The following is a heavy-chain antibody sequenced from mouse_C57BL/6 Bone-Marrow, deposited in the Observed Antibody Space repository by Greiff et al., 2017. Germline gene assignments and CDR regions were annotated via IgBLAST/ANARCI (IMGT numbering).Heavy chain of an antibody. V-gene: IGHV1-55*01. D-gene: IGHD2-4*01. CDR2: IYPGSGST. CDR3: AREGYDYPAWFAY. CDR1: GYTFTSYW. J-gene: IGHJ3*01. Sequence: QVQLQQSGAELVKPGASVKMSCKASGYTFTSYWITWVKQRPGQGLEWIGDIYPGSGSTNYNEKFKSKATLTVDTSSSTAYMQLSSLTSEDSAVYYCAREGYDYPAWFAYWGQGTLVTVSA.